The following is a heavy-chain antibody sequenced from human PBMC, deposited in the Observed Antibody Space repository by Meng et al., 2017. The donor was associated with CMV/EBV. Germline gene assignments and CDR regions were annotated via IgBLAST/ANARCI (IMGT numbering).Heavy chain of an antibody. D-gene: IGHD6-19*01. CDR3: ARALVAGHSYYYGMDV. CDR1: GYTFTSYG. Sequence: ASVKVSCKASGYTFTSYGISWVRQAPGQGLEWMGWISAYNGNTNYAQKLQGRVTMTTDTSTSTAYMELSSLRSEDTAVYYCARALVAGHSYYYGMDVWGQGTTVTVSS. V-gene: IGHV1-18*01. CDR2: ISAYNGNT. J-gene: IGHJ6*02.